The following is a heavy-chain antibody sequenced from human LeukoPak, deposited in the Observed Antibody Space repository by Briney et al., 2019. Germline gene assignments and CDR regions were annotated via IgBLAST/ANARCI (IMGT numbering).Heavy chain of an antibody. CDR1: GFTFSSYE. CDR2: ISSSGSTI. CDR3: ARATPISHSSSWPYYYYGMDV. Sequence: TGGSLRLSCAASGFTFSSYEMNWVRQAPGKGLEWVACISSSGSTIYYADSVKGRFTISRDNAKNSLYLQMNSLRAEDTAVYYCARATPISHSSSWPYYYYGMDVWGQGTTVTVSS. D-gene: IGHD6-13*01. V-gene: IGHV3-48*03. J-gene: IGHJ6*02.